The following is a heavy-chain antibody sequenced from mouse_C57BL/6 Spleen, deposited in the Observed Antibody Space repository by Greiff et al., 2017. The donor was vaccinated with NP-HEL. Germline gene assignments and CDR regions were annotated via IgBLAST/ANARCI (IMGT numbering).Heavy chain of an antibody. Sequence: QVQLQQSGPGLVQPSQSLSITCTVSGFSLTSYGVHWVRQSPGKGLEWLGVIWSGGSTDYNAAFISRLSISKDNSKSQVFFKMNSLQADDTAIYYCARMDDGYYSFDYWGQGTTLTVSS. CDR2: IWSGGST. J-gene: IGHJ2*01. CDR3: ARMDDGYYSFDY. V-gene: IGHV2-2*01. CDR1: GFSLTSYG. D-gene: IGHD2-3*01.